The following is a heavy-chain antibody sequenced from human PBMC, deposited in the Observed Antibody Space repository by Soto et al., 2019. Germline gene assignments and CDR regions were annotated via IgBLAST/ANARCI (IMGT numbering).Heavy chain of an antibody. CDR2: ISYDGSYT. Sequence: QVHLVESGGGVVQPGMSLRLSCEASGFTFSSYGMHWVRQAPGKGLEWVAAISYDGSYTYYADSLEGRFIISRDNSKNTVYVQMNGLRAEDTAMYYCAKEVPLNGRREVGAYGMDVWGQGTTVTVSS. J-gene: IGHJ6*02. D-gene: IGHD2-8*01. CDR1: GFTFSSYG. V-gene: IGHV3-30*18. CDR3: AKEVPLNGRREVGAYGMDV.